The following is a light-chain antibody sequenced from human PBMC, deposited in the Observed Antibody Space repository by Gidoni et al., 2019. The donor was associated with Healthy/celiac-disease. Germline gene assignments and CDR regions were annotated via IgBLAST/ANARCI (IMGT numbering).Light chain of an antibody. CDR1: QDISNY. Sequence: DIQLRQSPSSLSASVGDRVTITCQASQDISNYLNWYQQIPGKAPELLIYDASNLETGVPSRFSGSGSGTDFTFTISSLQSEDFATYYCQQYDNFPLTFGGGTKVEIK. V-gene: IGKV1-33*01. J-gene: IGKJ4*01. CDR3: QQYDNFPLT. CDR2: DAS.